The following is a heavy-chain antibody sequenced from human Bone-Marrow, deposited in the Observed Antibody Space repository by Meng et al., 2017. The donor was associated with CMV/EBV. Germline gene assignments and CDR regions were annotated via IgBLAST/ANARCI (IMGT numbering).Heavy chain of an antibody. CDR2: MNPNSGNT. Sequence: ASVKVSGKASGYTYTSYDINWVRQATGQGLEWMGWMNPNSGNTGYAQKFQGRVTMTRNTSISTAYMELSSLRSEDTAVYYCARWTYYDFWSGYGGSDYWGEGTLVTVSS. V-gene: IGHV1-8*01. J-gene: IGHJ4*02. D-gene: IGHD3-3*01. CDR1: GYTYTSYD. CDR3: ARWTYYDFWSGYGGSDY.